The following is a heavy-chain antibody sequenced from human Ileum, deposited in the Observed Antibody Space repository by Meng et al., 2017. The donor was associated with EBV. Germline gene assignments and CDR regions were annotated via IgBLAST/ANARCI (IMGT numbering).Heavy chain of an antibody. CDR2: TYYRSKWYN. CDR1: GDSVSSNSAA. V-gene: IGHV6-1*01. J-gene: IGHJ4*02. CDR3: ARDSSSSAYSPFDY. D-gene: IGHD3-22*01. Sequence: QLHQYGPGMVKPSQTPSPTCAISGDSVSSNSAAWNWIRQSPSRGLEWLGRTYYRSKWYNDYAVSVKSRITINPDTSKNQFSLQLNSVTPEDTAVYYCARDSSSSAYSPFDYWGQGTLVTVSS.